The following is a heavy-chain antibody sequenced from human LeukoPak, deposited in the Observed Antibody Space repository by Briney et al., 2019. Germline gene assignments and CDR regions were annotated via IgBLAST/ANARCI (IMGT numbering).Heavy chain of an antibody. CDR2: ISGSGGST. CDR3: AKGDYGDPH. CDR1: GFTFSNYA. Sequence: TGGSLRLSCAASGFTFSNYAMSWVRQAPGKRLEWVSAISGSGGSTYYADSVKGRFTISRDNSKNTLYLQMNSLRAEDTAVYYCAKGDYGDPHWGQGTLVTVSS. D-gene: IGHD4-17*01. V-gene: IGHV3-23*01. J-gene: IGHJ4*02.